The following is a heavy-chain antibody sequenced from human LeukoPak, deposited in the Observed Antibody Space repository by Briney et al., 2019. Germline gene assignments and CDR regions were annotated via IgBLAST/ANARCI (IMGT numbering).Heavy chain of an antibody. CDR1: GFTFSSYG. CDR3: AKGPPSYCSSTSCYVYYLDS. V-gene: IGHV3-30*02. CDR2: IRNDGSNK. Sequence: GGSLRLSCAASGFTFSSYGMHWVRQAPGKGLEWVAFIRNDGSNKYYADSVKGRFTISRDNAINTMNLQMNSLRAEDTAVYYCAKGPPSYCSSTSCYVYYLDSWGQGTLVTVSS. J-gene: IGHJ4*02. D-gene: IGHD2-2*01.